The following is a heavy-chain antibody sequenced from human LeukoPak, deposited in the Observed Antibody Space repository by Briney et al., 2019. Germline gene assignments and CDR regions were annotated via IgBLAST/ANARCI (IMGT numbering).Heavy chain of an antibody. D-gene: IGHD2-2*01. Sequence: ASVKVSCKASGGIFSSYAISWVRQAPGQGPEWMGWINPNSGGTNYAQKFQGRVTMTRDTSISTAYMELSRLRSDDTAVYYCARDRYCSSTSCSDFFDYWGQGTLVTVSS. CDR3: ARDRYCSSTSCSDFFDY. CDR1: GGIFSSYA. CDR2: INPNSGGT. V-gene: IGHV1-2*02. J-gene: IGHJ4*02.